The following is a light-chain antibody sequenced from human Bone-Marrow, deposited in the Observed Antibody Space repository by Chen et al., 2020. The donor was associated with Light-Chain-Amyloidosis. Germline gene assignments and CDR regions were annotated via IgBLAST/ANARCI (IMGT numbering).Light chain of an antibody. CDR2: DNN. CDR3: GTWDSSLSVVI. CDR1: NSNIGNNH. Sequence: QSVLTQPPSVSAAPGQKVTISCSGSNSNIGNNHVSWYQQFPGTAPKLLIYDNNKRPSEIPDRFSGSKSGTSATLGITGLQTGDEADYYCGTWDSSLSVVIFGGGTELTVL. J-gene: IGLJ2*01. V-gene: IGLV1-51*01.